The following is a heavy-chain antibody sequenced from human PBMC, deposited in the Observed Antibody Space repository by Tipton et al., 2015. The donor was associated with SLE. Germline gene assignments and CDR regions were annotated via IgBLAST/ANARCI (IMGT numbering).Heavy chain of an antibody. D-gene: IGHD3-3*01. V-gene: IGHV3-74*01. CDR2: IYSDGSTT. J-gene: IGHJ4*02. CDR1: GFTFSNYW. Sequence: SLRLSCAASGFTFSNYWMYWVRQTPGKGLVWVSRIYSDGSTTNYADSVKGRFTISRDNAKNTLYLQMNSLRAEDTAVYYCARVYDFWSDYGGSFDYWGQGTLVTVSS. CDR3: ARVYDFWSDYGGSFDY.